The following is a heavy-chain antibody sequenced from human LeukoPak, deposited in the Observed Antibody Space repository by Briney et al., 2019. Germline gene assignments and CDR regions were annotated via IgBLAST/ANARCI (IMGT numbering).Heavy chain of an antibody. J-gene: IGHJ4*02. CDR2: IIPILGIA. CDR3: ARDSPGVPEHMVLVSN. Sequence: GASVKVSCKASGGTFSSYAISWVRQAPGQGLEWMGRIIPILGIANYAQKFQGRVTITADKFTSTAYMELSSLRSEDTAVYYCARDSPGVPEHMVLVSNWGQGTLVTVSS. D-gene: IGHD2-8*01. CDR1: GGTFSSYA. V-gene: IGHV1-69*04.